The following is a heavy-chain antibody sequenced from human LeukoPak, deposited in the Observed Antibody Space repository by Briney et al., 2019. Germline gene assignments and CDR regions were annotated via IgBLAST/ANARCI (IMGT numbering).Heavy chain of an antibody. CDR3: ARVPARLDAFDI. CDR1: GGTFSSYA. CDR2: IIPIFGTA. V-gene: IGHV1-69*05. Sequence: SVKVSSKASGGTFSSYAISWVRQAPGQGLEWMGGIIPIFGTANYAQKFQGRVTITTDESTSTAYMELSSLRSEDTAVYYCARVPARLDAFDIWGQGTMVTVSS. J-gene: IGHJ3*02.